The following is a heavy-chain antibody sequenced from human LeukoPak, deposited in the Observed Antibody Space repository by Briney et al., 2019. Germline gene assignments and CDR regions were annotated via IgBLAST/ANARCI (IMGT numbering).Heavy chain of an antibody. CDR1: GFTFSSYA. CDR2: ISGSGGST. J-gene: IGHJ4*02. D-gene: IGHD3-10*01. Sequence: GGSLRLSCAASGFTFSSYAMSWVRQAPGKGLEWVSAISGSGGSTYYADSVKGRFTISRGNSKNTLYLQMNSLRAEDTAVYYCAKSQSAVLLWFGELFFWGQGTLVTVSS. V-gene: IGHV3-23*01. CDR3: AKSQSAVLLWFGELFF.